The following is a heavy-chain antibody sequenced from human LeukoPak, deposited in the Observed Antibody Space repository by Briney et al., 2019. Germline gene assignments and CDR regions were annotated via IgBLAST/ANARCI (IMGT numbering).Heavy chain of an antibody. D-gene: IGHD2-2*02. CDR3: VLDGGYCSSTSCYNSFDY. J-gene: IGHJ4*02. Sequence: GGSLRLSCAASGFTFSSYWMSWVRQAPGKGLEWVANIKQDGSEKYYVDSVKGRFTISRDNAKNSLYLQMNSLRAEDTAVYYCVLDGGYCSSTSCYNSFDYWGQGTLVTVSS. V-gene: IGHV3-7*01. CDR1: GFTFSSYW. CDR2: IKQDGSEK.